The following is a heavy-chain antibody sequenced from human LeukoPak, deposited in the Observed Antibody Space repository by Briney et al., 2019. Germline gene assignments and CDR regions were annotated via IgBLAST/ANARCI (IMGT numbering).Heavy chain of an antibody. V-gene: IGHV4-34*01. Sequence: SETLSLTCAVYGGSFSGYYWSWIRQPPGKGLEWIGEINHSGSTNYNPSLKSRVTISVDTSKNQFSLKLSSVTAADTAVYYCARGTRRWGPGAFDTWAKGQWSPSLQ. J-gene: IGHJ3*02. CDR1: GGSFSGYY. D-gene: IGHD3-16*01. CDR3: ARGTRRWGPGAFDT. CDR2: INHSGST.